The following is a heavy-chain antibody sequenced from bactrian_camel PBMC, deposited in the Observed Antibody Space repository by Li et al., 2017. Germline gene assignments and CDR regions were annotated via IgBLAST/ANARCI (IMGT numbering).Heavy chain of an antibody. CDR3: AARSTWSPSTRLLQESSYNY. CDR2: IVSADAGT. J-gene: IGHJ4*01. D-gene: IGHD6*01. CDR1: GDTIGRYC. V-gene: IGHV3S1*01. Sequence: HVQLVESGGSSVQVGGSLRLSCVASGDTIGRYCMGWFRQVPGKEREGVAAIVSADAGTVYADSVKGRFAISQDKANDTLNLQMNSLIPEDTAMYYCAARSTWSPSTRLLQESSYNYWGQGTQVTVSS.